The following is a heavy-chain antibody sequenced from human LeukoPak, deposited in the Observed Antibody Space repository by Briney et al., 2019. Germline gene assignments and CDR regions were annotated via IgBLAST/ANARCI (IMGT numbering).Heavy chain of an antibody. CDR1: AFTFSDYA. CDR3: ARDPVIAAAADGFDY. Sequence: PGGSLRLSCAASAFTFSDYAMHWVRQAPGKGLEWVAVISYDESKKYYADSVKGRFTISRDNSKNTLYLQMNSLRAEDTAVYYCARDPVIAAAADGFDYWGQGTLVTVSS. CDR2: ISYDESKK. D-gene: IGHD6-13*01. V-gene: IGHV3-30*03. J-gene: IGHJ4*02.